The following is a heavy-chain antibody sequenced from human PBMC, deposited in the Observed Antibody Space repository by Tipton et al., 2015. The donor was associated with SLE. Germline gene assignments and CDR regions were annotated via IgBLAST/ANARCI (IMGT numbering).Heavy chain of an antibody. D-gene: IGHD4-17*01. Sequence: TLSLTCTVSGGSISSGSYYWSWIRQPPGKGLEWIGYIYYSGSTNYNPSLKSRVTISVDTSKNQFSLKLSSVTAADTAVYYCARSYGDYVNWFDPWRQGTLVTVSS. CDR1: GGSISSGSYY. V-gene: IGHV4-61*01. J-gene: IGHJ5*02. CDR3: ARSYGDYVNWFDP. CDR2: IYYSGST.